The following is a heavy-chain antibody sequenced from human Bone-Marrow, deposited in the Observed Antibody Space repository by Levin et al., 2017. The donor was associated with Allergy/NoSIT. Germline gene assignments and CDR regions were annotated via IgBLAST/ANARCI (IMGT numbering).Heavy chain of an antibody. V-gene: IGHV1-2*06. D-gene: IGHD3-22*01. J-gene: IGHJ4*02. CDR2: IDPNDDDT. CDR3: ATYYNSGVDTFF. CDR1: GYSFTAYY. Sequence: ASVKVSCRTSGYSFTAYYLHWVRQAPGRGLEWMGQIDPNDDDTDYAQNFQGRVTMTGDKSISTAYMELHRLRSDDTAVYYCATYYNSGVDTFFWGQGTLVTVSS.